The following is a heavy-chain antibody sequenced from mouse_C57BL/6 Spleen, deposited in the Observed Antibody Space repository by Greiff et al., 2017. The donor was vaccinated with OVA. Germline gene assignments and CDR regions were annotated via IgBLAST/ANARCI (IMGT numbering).Heavy chain of an antibody. J-gene: IGHJ2*01. CDR1: GFNIKDYY. Sequence: VQLQQSGAELVRPGASVKLSCTASGFNIKDYYMHWVKQRPEQGLEWIGRIDPEDGDTEYAPKFQGKATMTADTSSNPAYLQLSSLTSEDTAVYYCTTLADGYYFDYWGQGTTLTVSS. D-gene: IGHD2-3*01. CDR2: IDPEDGDT. V-gene: IGHV14-1*01. CDR3: TTLADGYYFDY.